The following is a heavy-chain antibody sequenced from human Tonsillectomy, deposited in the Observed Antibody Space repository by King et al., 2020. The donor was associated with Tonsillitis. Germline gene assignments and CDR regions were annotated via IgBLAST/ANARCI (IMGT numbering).Heavy chain of an antibody. D-gene: IGHD3-22*01. CDR2: IKSKTDGGTT. CDR3: TTDPGWLAHPKDAFDI. J-gene: IGHJ3*02. V-gene: IGHV3-15*01. CDR1: GFTFSNAW. Sequence: VQLVESGGGLVKPGGSLRLSCAASGFTFSNAWMSWVRQAPGKGLEWVGRIKSKTDGGTTDYAAPVKGRFTISRDDSKNTLYLQMNSLKTEDTAVYYCTTDPGWLAHPKDAFDIWGQGTMVTVSS.